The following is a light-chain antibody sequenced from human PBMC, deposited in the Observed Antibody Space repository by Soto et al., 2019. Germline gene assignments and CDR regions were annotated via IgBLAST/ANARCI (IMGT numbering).Light chain of an antibody. J-gene: IGKJ4*01. V-gene: IGKV3-20*01. Sequence: EIVLTQSPGTLSLSPGERATLSCRASQSVTSSYLAWYQQKPGQTPRLLIYAASGRATGLPDRFSGSGSATDLTLTISRLEPVDCAVYSCHHYCYSPTFGGGTKVEVK. CDR3: HHYCYSPT. CDR2: AAS. CDR1: QSVTSSY.